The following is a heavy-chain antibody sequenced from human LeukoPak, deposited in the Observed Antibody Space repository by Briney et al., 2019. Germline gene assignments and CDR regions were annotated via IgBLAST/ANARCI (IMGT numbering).Heavy chain of an antibody. V-gene: IGHV4-4*02. J-gene: IGHJ5*02. Sequence: SGTLSLTCAVSGGSISSSNWWSWVRQPPGKGLEWIGEIYHSGSTNYNPSLKSRVTISVDKSKNQFSLKLGSVTAADTAVYYCARQPTKNSWSYYVGNWFDPWGQGTLVTVSS. CDR3: ARQPTKNSWSYYVGNWFDP. CDR2: IYHSGST. CDR1: GGSISSSNW. D-gene: IGHD1-26*01.